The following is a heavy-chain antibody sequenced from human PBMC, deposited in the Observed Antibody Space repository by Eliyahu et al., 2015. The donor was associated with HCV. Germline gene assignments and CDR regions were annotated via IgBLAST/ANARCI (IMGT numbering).Heavy chain of an antibody. D-gene: IGHD1-26*01. CDR3: AKNSGSYYYYYGMDV. CDR1: GYTFXSYG. CDR2: ISAYNXNT. V-gene: IGHV1-18*04. Sequence: QVQLVQSGAEVKKPGASVKVSCKASGYTFXSYGISWVXQAPGXGLEWMGWISAYNXNTXYXQKLQGRVTMTTDTSTSTAYMELRSLRSDDTAVYYCAKNSGSYYYYYGMDVWGQGTTVTVSS. J-gene: IGHJ6*02.